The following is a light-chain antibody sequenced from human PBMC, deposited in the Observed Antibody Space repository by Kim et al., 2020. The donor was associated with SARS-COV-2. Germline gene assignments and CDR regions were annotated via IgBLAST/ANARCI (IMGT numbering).Light chain of an antibody. CDR2: DAS. J-gene: IGKJ4*01. V-gene: IGKV3-15*01. CDR1: QTIYNS. Sequence: VATGESGTLSCGASQTIYNSLAWYQQKLGQAPRVVIYDASTRASGVPDRFSGRGSGSEFTLTIDSLQSEDLAVYYCQQYRDWPLTFGGGTKVDIK. CDR3: QQYRDWPLT.